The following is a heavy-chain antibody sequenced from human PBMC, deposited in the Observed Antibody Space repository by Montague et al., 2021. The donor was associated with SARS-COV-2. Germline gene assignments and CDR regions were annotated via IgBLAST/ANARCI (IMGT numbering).Heavy chain of an antibody. D-gene: IGHD3-22*01. V-gene: IGHV4-34*01. CDR3: ARGRVDTTMILVVFTGAAHYFAS. CDR1: GGSFSDYY. J-gene: IGHJ4*02. CDR2: VYHSGRI. Sequence: SETLSLTCAVYGGSFSDYYWTCIRQSPGMGLEWLGEVYHSGRINYNPSLKSRITISVNTSKNQFSLRLRSVTAADTAVYYCARGRVDTTMILVVFTGAAHYFASWGQGTLVSVSS.